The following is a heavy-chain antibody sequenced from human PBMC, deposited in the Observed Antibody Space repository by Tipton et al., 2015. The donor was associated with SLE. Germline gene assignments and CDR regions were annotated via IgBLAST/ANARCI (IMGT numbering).Heavy chain of an antibody. D-gene: IGHD3-10*01. J-gene: IGHJ3*02. Sequence: TLSLTCTVSGGSISSSSYYWGWIRQPPGKGLEWIGSIYYSGSTYYNPSLKSRVTISVDTSKNQFSLKLSSVTAADTAVYYCARSLRITMVRGVITDAFDIWGQGTMVTVSS. CDR3: ARSLRITMVRGVITDAFDI. V-gene: IGHV4-39*07. CDR1: GGSISSSSYY. CDR2: IYYSGST.